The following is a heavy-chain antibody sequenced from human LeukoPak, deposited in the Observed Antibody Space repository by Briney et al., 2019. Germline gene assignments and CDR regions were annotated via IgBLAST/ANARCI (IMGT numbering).Heavy chain of an antibody. V-gene: IGHV5-10-1*01. D-gene: IGHD2-2*01. CDR1: GYSFTSYW. CDR2: IDPSDSYT. CDR3: ARHPRIVVVPAAPVGMDV. Sequence: GESLKISCKGSGYSFTSYWISWVRQMPGKGLEWMGRIDPSDSYTNYSPSFQGHVTTSADKSISTAYLQWSSLKASDTAMYYCARHPRIVVVPAAPVGMDVWGKGTTVTVSS. J-gene: IGHJ6*04.